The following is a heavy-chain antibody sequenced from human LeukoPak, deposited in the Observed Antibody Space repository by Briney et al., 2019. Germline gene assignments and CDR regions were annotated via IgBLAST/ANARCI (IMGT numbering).Heavy chain of an antibody. D-gene: IGHD6-13*01. J-gene: IGHJ4*02. CDR1: GYSFTSYW. CDR3: ARQGVGIAAAGRYFDY. CDR2: IYPGDSDT. V-gene: IGHV5-51*01. Sequence: GESLKISCKGSGYSFTSYWIGWVRQMPGKGLEWMGIIYPGDSDTRYSPSFQGQVTISVDKSISTAYLQWSSLKASDTAMYYCARQGVGIAAAGRYFDYWGQGTLVTVSS.